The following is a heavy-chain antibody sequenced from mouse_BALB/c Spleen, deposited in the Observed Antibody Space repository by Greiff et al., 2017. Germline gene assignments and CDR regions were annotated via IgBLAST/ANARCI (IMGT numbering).Heavy chain of an antibody. D-gene: IGHD2-3*01. V-gene: IGHV5-6*01. J-gene: IGHJ2*01. Sequence: EVKVVESGGDLVKPGGSLKLSCAASGFTFSSYGMSWVRQTPDKRLEWVATISSGGSYTYYPDSVKGRFTISRDNAKNTLYLQMSSLKSEDTAMYYCARHDGYPGYFDYWGQGTTLTVSS. CDR2: ISSGGSYT. CDR1: GFTFSSYG. CDR3: ARHDGYPGYFDY.